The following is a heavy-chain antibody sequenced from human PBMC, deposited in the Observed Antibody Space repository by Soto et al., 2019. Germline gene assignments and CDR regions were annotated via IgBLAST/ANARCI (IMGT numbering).Heavy chain of an antibody. CDR2: VTHRGET. V-gene: IGHV4-34*02. J-gene: IGHJ5*02. CDR3: ARVEGGSIAVLPTTSHRRQNWFDP. CDR1: GVSLSGYW. Sequence: QVQVQQLGAGLLKPSETLALTCSVYGVSLSGYWWTCIRQTPGGVLAWIVDVTHRGETNYMSSLKRRGSMSVETYKNQFSRRLTSVSAADTGVYFCARVEGGSIAVLPTTSHRRQNWFDPWG. D-gene: IGHD6-19*01.